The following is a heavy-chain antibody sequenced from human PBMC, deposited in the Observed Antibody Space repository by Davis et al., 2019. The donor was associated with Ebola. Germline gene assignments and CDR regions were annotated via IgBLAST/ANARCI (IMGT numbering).Heavy chain of an antibody. Sequence: SVKVSCKASGGTFSSHAISWVRQAPGQGLEWMGLIIPMFGAPNYAPKFQGRVTITADESTSTAYMELSSLRSEDTAVYYCARDRYSDGSGYFFEQSHWGQGTLVTVSS. CDR1: GGTFSSHA. D-gene: IGHD3-22*01. V-gene: IGHV1-69*13. J-gene: IGHJ4*02. CDR2: IIPMFGAP. CDR3: ARDRYSDGSGYFFEQSH.